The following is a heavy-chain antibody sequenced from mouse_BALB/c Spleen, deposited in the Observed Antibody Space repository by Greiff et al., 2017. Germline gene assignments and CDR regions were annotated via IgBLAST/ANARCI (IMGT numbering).Heavy chain of an antibody. CDR2: IDPATGNT. V-gene: IGHV14-3*02. Sequence: EVQLQQSGAELVKPGASVKLSCTASGFNIKDTYMHWVKQRPEQGLEWIGRIDPATGNTNYDPKFQGKATITADTSSNTAYLQLSSLTSEVTAVYYCAPQIGLRGYYAFDYWGQGTSVTVSA. J-gene: IGHJ4*01. CDR1: GFNIKDTY. D-gene: IGHD3-1*01. CDR3: APQIGLRGYYAFDY.